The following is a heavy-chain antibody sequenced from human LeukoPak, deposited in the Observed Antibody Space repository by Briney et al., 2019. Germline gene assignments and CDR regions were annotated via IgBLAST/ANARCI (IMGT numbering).Heavy chain of an antibody. D-gene: IGHD3-3*01. CDR2: ISSSSSTI. Sequence: GGSLRLSCAASGFTFSSYSMNWVRQAPGKGLEWVSYISSSSSTIYYADSVKGRFTISRDNAKNSLYLQMTSLRADDTAVYYCARLFTPDAYDIWSGHRVDACDIWGQGTMVTVSS. V-gene: IGHV3-48*01. CDR1: GFTFSSYS. J-gene: IGHJ3*02. CDR3: ARLFTPDAYDIWSGHRVDACDI.